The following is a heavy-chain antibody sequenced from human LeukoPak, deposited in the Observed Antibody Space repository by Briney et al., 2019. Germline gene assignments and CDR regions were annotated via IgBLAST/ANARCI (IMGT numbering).Heavy chain of an antibody. CDR2: ISVSGDRT. D-gene: IGHD6-6*01. CDR3: AKQSTARSLGE. V-gene: IGHV3-23*01. CDR1: GFTFSNFA. Sequence: AGGSLRHSCAASGFTFSNFAMSWLRQAPGKGLEWVSGISVSGDRTYYADSVRGRFTISRGNSKNTLYLQMNNLRGDDTAVYYCAKQSTARSLGEGGQGTLVTVSS. J-gene: IGHJ4*02.